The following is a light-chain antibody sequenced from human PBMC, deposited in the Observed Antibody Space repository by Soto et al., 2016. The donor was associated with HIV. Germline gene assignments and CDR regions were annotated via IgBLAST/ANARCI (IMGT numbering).Light chain of an antibody. J-gene: IGLJ2*01. Sequence: SYVLTQPLSVSVAPGKTAKIPCAGDNIGSKTVDWYQQKPGQAPVLVVYDDGDRPSGIPERFSGSNSANTATLTIGGVEAGDEADYYCQVWDTSSDHVVFGGGTKADRP. V-gene: IGLV3-21*01. CDR2: DDG. CDR1: NIGSKT. CDR3: QVWDTSSDHVV.